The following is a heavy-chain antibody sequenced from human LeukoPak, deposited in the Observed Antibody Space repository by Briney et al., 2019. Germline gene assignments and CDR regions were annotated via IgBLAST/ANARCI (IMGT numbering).Heavy chain of an antibody. CDR2: IKTETDGGTT. D-gene: IGHD1-7*01. V-gene: IGHV3-15*01. J-gene: IGHJ4*02. Sequence: GGSLRLSCGASGFSFSKAWMSWVRQARGKGLEWVGRIKTETDGGTTDYAAPVKGRFSISRDDSKNTLFLQMNSLNTEDTAVYYCTTGGINWNYVGYWGQGTLVTVSS. CDR1: GFSFSKAW. CDR3: TTGGINWNYVGY.